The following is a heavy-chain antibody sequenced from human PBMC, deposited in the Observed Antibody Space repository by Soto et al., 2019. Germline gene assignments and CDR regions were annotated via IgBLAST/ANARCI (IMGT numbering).Heavy chain of an antibody. CDR1: GFSFSSFE. V-gene: IGHV3-48*03. J-gene: IGHJ4*02. D-gene: IGHD2-8*02. CDR3: VRWAPGTGADY. CDR2: ISSRDNTI. Sequence: GGSLRLSCAASGFSFSSFEMNWVRQAPGKGLECISYISSRDNTIYYADSVKGRFTVSRDNAKNSLFLQMNSLRAEDTAVYYCVRWAPGTGADYWGQGTLVTVSS.